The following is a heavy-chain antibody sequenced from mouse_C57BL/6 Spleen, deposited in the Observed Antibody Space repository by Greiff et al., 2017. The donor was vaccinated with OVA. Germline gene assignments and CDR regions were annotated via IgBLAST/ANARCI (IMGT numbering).Heavy chain of an antibody. V-gene: IGHV1-52*01. D-gene: IGHD4-1*01. CDR3: ARLGFYYYAMDY. Sequence: QVQLQQPGAELVRPGSSVKLSCKASGYTFTSYWMHWVKQRPIQGLEWIGNIDPSDSETHYNQKFKDKATLTVDKSSSTAYMQLSSLTSEDSAVYYCARLGFYYYAMDYWGQGTSVTVSS. J-gene: IGHJ4*01. CDR1: GYTFTSYW. CDR2: IDPSDSET.